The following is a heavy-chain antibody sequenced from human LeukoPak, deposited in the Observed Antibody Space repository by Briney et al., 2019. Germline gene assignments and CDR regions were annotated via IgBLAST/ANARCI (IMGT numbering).Heavy chain of an antibody. D-gene: IGHD2-21*01. Sequence: ASEKVSCKASGYTCTSYGISWVRQAAGQWLEWMGWISAYNGNTNYAQKLQGRVTMTTDTSTSTAYMELSSLRSEDTAVYYCARGPPSGSYCGGDCYGYWGQGTLVTVSS. CDR3: ARGPPSGSYCGGDCYGY. CDR2: ISAYNGNT. CDR1: GYTCTSYG. J-gene: IGHJ4*02. V-gene: IGHV1-18*01.